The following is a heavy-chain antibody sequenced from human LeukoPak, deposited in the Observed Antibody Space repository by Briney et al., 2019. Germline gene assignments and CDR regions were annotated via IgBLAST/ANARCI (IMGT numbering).Heavy chain of an antibody. CDR1: GYTFTSYY. J-gene: IGHJ5*02. Sequence: ASVKVSCKASGYTFTSYYMHWVRQAPGQGLEWMGGIIPIFGTANYAQKFQGRVTMTRDMSTSTDYMELSSLRSEDTAMYYCARDNSVGDNAWWFDPWGQGTLVTVSS. CDR2: IIPIFGTA. V-gene: IGHV1-46*01. D-gene: IGHD1-26*01. CDR3: ARDNSVGDNAWWFDP.